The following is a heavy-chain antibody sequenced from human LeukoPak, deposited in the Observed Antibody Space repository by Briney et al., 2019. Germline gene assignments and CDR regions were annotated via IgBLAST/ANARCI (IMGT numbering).Heavy chain of an antibody. Sequence: GASVKVSCKASGYTFTGYYIHWVRQAPGQGLEWMGWINPNSGGTNYAQKFQGRVTMTRDTSISTAYMELSRLRSDDTAVYYCARFPPAEGGNSGGDDYWGQGTLVTVSS. CDR3: ARFPPAEGGNSGGDDY. CDR2: INPNSGGT. D-gene: IGHD4-23*01. V-gene: IGHV1-2*02. CDR1: GYTFTGYY. J-gene: IGHJ4*02.